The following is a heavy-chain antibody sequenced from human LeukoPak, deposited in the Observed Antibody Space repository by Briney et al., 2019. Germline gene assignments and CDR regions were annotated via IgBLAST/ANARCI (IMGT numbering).Heavy chain of an antibody. V-gene: IGHV3-7*01. J-gene: IGHJ3*02. CDR2: IKQDGSEK. CDR3: AGSWSPYDAFDI. D-gene: IGHD6-13*01. Sequence: PGGSLRLSCAASGFTFSSYEMTWVRQAPGKGLEWVANIKQDGSEKYYVDSVKGRFTISRDNAKNSLYLQMHSLTAEDTAVYYCAGSWSPYDAFDIWGQGTMVTVSS. CDR1: GFTFSSYE.